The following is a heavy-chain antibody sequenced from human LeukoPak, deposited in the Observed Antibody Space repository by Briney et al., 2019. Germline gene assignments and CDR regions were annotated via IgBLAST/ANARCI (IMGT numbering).Heavy chain of an antibody. CDR1: GFTFSSYA. J-gene: IGHJ4*02. CDR3: AKDRPIAAAWEDY. CDR2: ISGSGGST. D-gene: IGHD6-13*01. V-gene: IGHV3-23*01. Sequence: GGSLRLSCAASGFTFSSYAMSWGRQAPGKGLEWVSAISGSGGSTDYADSLKGRFTISRDNSKNTLSLHMNSLRAEHTAVYCCAKDRPIAAAWEDYWGQGTLVTVSS.